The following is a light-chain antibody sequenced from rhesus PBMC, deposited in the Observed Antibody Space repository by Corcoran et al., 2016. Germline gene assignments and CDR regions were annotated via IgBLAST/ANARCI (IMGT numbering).Light chain of an antibody. J-gene: IGKJ2*01. CDR2: RAS. V-gene: IGKV1-69*01. Sequence: DIQMTQSPSSLSASVGDRVTITCRASQDISEWLAWYQQKTGKAPKLLIYRASNLETGVPSRFCGSGSGADFSLTINSLQPEDFATYYCQHHDNSPPTFGQGTKLALK. CDR3: QHHDNSPPT. CDR1: QDISEW.